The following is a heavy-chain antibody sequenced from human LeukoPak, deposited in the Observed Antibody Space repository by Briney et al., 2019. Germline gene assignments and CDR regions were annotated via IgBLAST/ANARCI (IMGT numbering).Heavy chain of an antibody. CDR3: AREGYCSGGSCYSIAAPDY. CDR2: IWYDGSNK. D-gene: IGHD2-15*01. CDR1: GFTFSSYG. J-gene: IGHJ4*02. Sequence: GGSLRLSCAASGFTFSSYGMHWVRQAPGKGLEWVAVIWYDGSNKYYADSVKGRFTISRDNSKNTLYLQMNSLRAEDTAVHYCAREGYCSGGSCYSIAAPDYWGQGTLVTVSS. V-gene: IGHV3-33*01.